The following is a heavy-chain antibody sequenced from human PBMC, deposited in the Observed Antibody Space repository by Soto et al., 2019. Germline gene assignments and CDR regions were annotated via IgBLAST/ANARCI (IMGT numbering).Heavy chain of an antibody. D-gene: IGHD4-17*01. Sequence: EVQLVESGGGLVKPGGSLRLSCAASGFTFSNAWMSWVRQAPGKGLEWVGRIKSKTDGGTTDYAAPVKGRFTISRDDSKNTLYLQMNSLKTEDTAVYYCTTDSRVYVDYLWYAFDIWGQGTMVTVSS. CDR3: TTDSRVYVDYLWYAFDI. CDR2: IKSKTDGGTT. J-gene: IGHJ3*02. V-gene: IGHV3-15*01. CDR1: GFTFSNAW.